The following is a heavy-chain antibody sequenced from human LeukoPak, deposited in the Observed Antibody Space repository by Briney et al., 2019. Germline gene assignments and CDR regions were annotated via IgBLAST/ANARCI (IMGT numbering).Heavy chain of an antibody. D-gene: IGHD3-22*01. CDR3: ARHVSDYYDSSGLDAFDI. J-gene: IGHJ3*02. V-gene: IGHV4-34*01. Sequence: SETLSLTCAVYGGSFSGHYWSWIRQPPGKGLEWIGSIYHSGSTYYNPSLKSRVTISVDTSKNQFSLKLSSVTAADTAVYYCARHVSDYYDSSGLDAFDIWGQGTMVTVSS. CDR2: IYHSGST. CDR1: GGSFSGHY.